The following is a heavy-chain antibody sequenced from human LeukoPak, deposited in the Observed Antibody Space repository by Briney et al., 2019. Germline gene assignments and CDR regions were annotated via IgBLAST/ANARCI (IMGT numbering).Heavy chain of an antibody. Sequence: GGSLRLSCAACGFTFSDSYMTWVRQAPGKGVEWVAYISGSGHDINYSESAKGRFTISRDNAKNSLYLQMSSLRVEDTAVYYCTRDLRHLDSWGQGTLVTVSS. J-gene: IGHJ4*02. CDR3: TRDLRHLDS. CDR1: GFTFSDSY. D-gene: IGHD6-6*01. CDR2: ISGSGHDI. V-gene: IGHV3-11*04.